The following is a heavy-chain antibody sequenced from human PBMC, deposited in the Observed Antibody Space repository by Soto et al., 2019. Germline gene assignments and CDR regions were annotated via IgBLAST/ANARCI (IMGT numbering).Heavy chain of an antibody. D-gene: IGHD2-15*01. V-gene: IGHV4-39*01. J-gene: IGHJ3*02. Sequence: SETLSLTCTVSGGSISSSSYYWGWIRQPPGKGLEWIGSIYYSGTTYYTPSLKSRVTISVDTSKNQFSLKLSSVTAADTAVYYCARPPRYCSGGSCYSGAFDISGQGTMVT. CDR2: IYYSGTT. CDR3: ARPPRYCSGGSCYSGAFDI. CDR1: GGSISSSSYY.